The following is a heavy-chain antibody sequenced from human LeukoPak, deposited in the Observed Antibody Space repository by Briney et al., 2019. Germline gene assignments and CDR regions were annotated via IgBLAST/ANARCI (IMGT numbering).Heavy chain of an antibody. D-gene: IGHD1-26*01. CDR1: GGTFISYV. Sequence: ASVKVSCKASGGTFISYVINWVRQATGQGLEWMGWMNPNIGNTAYTQKFQGRVTMTRNTSISTAYMELSSLRSEDTAVYYCARMAGGPDYWGQGTLVTVSS. CDR2: MNPNIGNT. V-gene: IGHV1-8*02. J-gene: IGHJ4*02. CDR3: ARMAGGPDY.